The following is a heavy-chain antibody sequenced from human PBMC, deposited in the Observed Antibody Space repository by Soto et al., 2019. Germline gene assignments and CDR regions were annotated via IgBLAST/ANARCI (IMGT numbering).Heavy chain of an antibody. D-gene: IGHD3-9*01. CDR2: INWNGRTK. CDR3: ARASPRGRYFDWLIFPLGH. J-gene: IGHJ4*02. CDR1: GFSCDDYG. V-gene: IGHV3-20*04. Sequence: GGSLRLSCAASGFSCDDYGMSWVRQVPGKRLEWVAGINWNGRTKDYVDSVKGRFTISRDTAKSSVYLQMNSLRAEDTALYFCARASPRGRYFDWLIFPLGHWGQGTLVTVSS.